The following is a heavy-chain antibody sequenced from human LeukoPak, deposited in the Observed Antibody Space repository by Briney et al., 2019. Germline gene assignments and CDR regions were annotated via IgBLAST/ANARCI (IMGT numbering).Heavy chain of an antibody. CDR2: INHSGST. J-gene: IGHJ3*02. CDR3: AIGRGVFDI. Sequence: PSETLSLTCTVSGGSISSYYWSWIRQPPGKGLEWIGEINHSGSTNYNPSLKSRVTISVDTSKNQFSLKLSSVTAADTAVYYCAIGRGVFDIWGQGTMVTVSS. CDR1: GGSISSYY. D-gene: IGHD5-12*01. V-gene: IGHV4-34*01.